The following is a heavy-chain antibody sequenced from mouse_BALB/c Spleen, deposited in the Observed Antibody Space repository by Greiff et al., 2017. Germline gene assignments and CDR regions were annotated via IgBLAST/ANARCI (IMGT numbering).Heavy chain of an antibody. D-gene: IGHD1-1*01. CDR2: IDPANGNT. J-gene: IGHJ4*01. CDR1: GFNIKDTY. Sequence: QLQQSGAELVKPGASVKLSCTASGFNIKDTYMHWVKQRPEQGLEWIGRIDPANGNTKYDPKFQGKATITADTSSNTAYLQLSSLTSEDTAVYYCARDPYYYGSSYYAMDYWGQGTSVTVSS. CDR3: ARDPYYYGSSYYAMDY. V-gene: IGHV14-3*02.